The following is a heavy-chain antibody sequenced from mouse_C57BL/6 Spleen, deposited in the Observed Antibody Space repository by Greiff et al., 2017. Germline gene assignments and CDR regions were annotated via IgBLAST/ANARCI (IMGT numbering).Heavy chain of an antibody. D-gene: IGHD1-1*01. CDR1: GYTFTDYY. CDR2: IYPGSGNT. J-gene: IGHJ2*01. Sequence: QVQLKQSGAELVRPGASVKLSCKASGYTFTDYYINWVKQRLGQGLEWIARIYPGSGNTYYNEKFKGKATLTAEKSSSTAYMQLSSLTSEDSAVYFCARGGSGSSYFDYWGQGTTLTVSS. CDR3: ARGGSGSSYFDY. V-gene: IGHV1-76*01.